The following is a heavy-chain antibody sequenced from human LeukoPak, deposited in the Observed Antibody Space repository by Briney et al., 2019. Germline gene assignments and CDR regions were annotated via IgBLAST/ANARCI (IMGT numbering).Heavy chain of an antibody. CDR2: IYYSGST. D-gene: IGHD3-16*01. CDR3: ARDSSMVSGSYGFDY. Sequence: PSETLSLTCTVSGGSFSSYYWSWIRQPPGKGLEWIGYIYYSGSTNYNPSLKSRVTISVDTSKNQFSLKLSSVTAADTAVYYCARDSSMVSGSYGFDYWGQGTLVTVSS. V-gene: IGHV4-59*01. J-gene: IGHJ4*02. CDR1: GGSFSSYY.